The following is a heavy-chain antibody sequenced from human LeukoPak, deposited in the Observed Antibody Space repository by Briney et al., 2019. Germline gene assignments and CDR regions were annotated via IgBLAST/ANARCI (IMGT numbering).Heavy chain of an antibody. J-gene: IGHJ5*02. Sequence: GGSLRLSCAASGFTVSSNYMSWVRQAPGKGLEWVSVIYSGGSTYYADSVKGRFTISRDNSKSTLYIQMNSLRAEDTAVYYCARAVRYYYDSSGPSGNWFDPWGQGTLVTVSS. CDR1: GFTVSSNY. D-gene: IGHD3-22*01. CDR3: ARAVRYYYDSSGPSGNWFDP. CDR2: IYSGGST. V-gene: IGHV3-53*01.